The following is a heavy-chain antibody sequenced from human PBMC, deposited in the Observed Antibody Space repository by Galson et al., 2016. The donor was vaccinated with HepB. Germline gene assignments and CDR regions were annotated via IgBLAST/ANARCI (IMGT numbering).Heavy chain of an antibody. D-gene: IGHD3-9*01. Sequence: SLRLSCAASGFIFSSYIMNWVRQSPGKGLEWVSSISSSSSYIYYADSVKGRFTISRDNAKNSLYLQMNSLRAEDTAVYYCASHYDILTGYFYGYYFDYWGQGTLVTVSS. CDR3: ASHYDILTGYFYGYYFDY. CDR2: ISSSSSYI. V-gene: IGHV3-21*03. J-gene: IGHJ4*02. CDR1: GFIFSSYI.